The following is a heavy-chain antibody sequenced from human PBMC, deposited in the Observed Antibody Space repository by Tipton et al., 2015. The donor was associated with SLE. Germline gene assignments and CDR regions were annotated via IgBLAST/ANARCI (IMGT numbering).Heavy chain of an antibody. CDR2: ISAYNGNT. CDR1: GSTFTNYG. CDR3: ASSQRVGAPDY. Sequence: QSGAEVKKPGASVKVSCKASGSTFTNYGISWLRLAPGQGLEWMGWISAYNGNTNYAQKPQGRVTMTTDTSTNTAYMELRSLSSDDTAVYYCASSQRVGAPDYWGQGTLITVSS. V-gene: IGHV1-18*01. J-gene: IGHJ4*02. D-gene: IGHD1-26*01.